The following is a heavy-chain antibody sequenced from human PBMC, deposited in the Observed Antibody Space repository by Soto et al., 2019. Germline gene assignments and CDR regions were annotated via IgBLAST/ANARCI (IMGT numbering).Heavy chain of an antibody. V-gene: IGHV4-61*01. J-gene: IGHJ5*02. D-gene: IGHD2-21*01. CDR2: IAYTGNT. Sequence: PSETLSLTCNVSGDSVSSGSYFWTWIRQPPGKGLEWVGYIAYTGNTNYSPSLKSRVTISLDTAKNQFSLRLRSVTAADTAIYYCARVVVRWLDPWGQGSLVTVSS. CDR1: GDSVSSGSYF. CDR3: ARVVVRWLDP.